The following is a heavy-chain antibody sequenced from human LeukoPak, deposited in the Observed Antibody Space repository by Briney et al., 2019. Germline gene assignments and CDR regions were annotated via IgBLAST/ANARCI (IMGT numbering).Heavy chain of an antibody. CDR3: ARHGGSNSGWYYFDY. CDR2: IYPGDSDT. V-gene: IGHV5-51*01. Sequence: ESLKISCKGSGYSFTSYWIGQVRQMPGKGLEWMGIIYPGDSDTRYSPSFQGQVTISADKSISTAYLQWSSLKASDTAMYYCARHGGSNSGWYYFDYWGQGTLVTVSS. J-gene: IGHJ4*02. CDR1: GYSFTSYW. D-gene: IGHD6-19*01.